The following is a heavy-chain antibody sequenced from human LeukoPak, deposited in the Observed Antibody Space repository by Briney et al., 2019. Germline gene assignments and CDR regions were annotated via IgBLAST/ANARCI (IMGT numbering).Heavy chain of an antibody. Sequence: GGSLRLSCAASGFTFSSYAMSWVRQAPGKGLEWVSAISGSGGSTYYADSVKGRFTISRDNAKNSLYLQMNSLRAEDTALYYCAKDRYTDYYYGMDVWGQGAPVTVSS. J-gene: IGHJ6*02. CDR3: AKDRYTDYYYGMDV. V-gene: IGHV3-23*01. D-gene: IGHD1-14*01. CDR1: GFTFSSYA. CDR2: ISGSGGST.